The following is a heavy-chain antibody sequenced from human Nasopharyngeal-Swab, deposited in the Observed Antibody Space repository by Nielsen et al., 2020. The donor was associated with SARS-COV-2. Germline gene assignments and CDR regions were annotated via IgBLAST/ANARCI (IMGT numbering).Heavy chain of an antibody. CDR1: GGSFSGYY. CDR3: ARDGSGSYYWYYYMDV. J-gene: IGHJ6*03. Sequence: SETLSLTCAVYGGSFSGYYWSWIRQPPGKGLEWIGEINHSGSTNYNPSLKSRVTISVDTSKNQFSLKLSSVTAADTAVYYCARDGSGSYYWYYYMDVWGKGTTVTVSS. CDR2: INHSGST. D-gene: IGHD3-10*01. V-gene: IGHV4-34*01.